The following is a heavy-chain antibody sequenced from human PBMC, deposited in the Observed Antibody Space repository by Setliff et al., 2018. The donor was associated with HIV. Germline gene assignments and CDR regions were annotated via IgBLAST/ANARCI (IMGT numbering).Heavy chain of an antibody. CDR3: ARFAVAGTKWSDP. Sequence: ASVKVSCKASGYTFTTYGISWVRQAPGQGLEWMGWISAYNGNTNYAQQLQGRVTLTTDTSTSTAYMELRSLRSDDTAVYYCARFAVAGTKWSDPWGQGTLVTVSS. J-gene: IGHJ5*02. CDR2: ISAYNGNT. D-gene: IGHD6-19*01. V-gene: IGHV1-18*01. CDR1: GYTFTTYG.